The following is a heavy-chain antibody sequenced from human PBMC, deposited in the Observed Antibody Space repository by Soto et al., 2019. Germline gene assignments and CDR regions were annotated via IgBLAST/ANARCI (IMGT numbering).Heavy chain of an antibody. Sequence: QVQLQQWGAGLLKPSETLSLTCAVYGGSFSGYYWSWIRQPPGKGLEWIGEINHSGSTNYNPSLKSRVTISVDTSKNQFSLRLSSVTAADTAVYYCASFGSPEYYYGSGWGQGTLVTVSS. CDR2: INHSGST. CDR1: GGSFSGYY. J-gene: IGHJ4*02. D-gene: IGHD3-10*01. V-gene: IGHV4-34*01. CDR3: ASFGSPEYYYGSG.